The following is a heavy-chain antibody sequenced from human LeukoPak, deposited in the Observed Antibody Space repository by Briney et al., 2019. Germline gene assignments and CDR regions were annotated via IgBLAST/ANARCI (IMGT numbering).Heavy chain of an antibody. CDR2: ISYDGSKR. CDR1: GFTFNTYA. CDR3: ARDLTIWLNYLNY. V-gene: IGHV3-30*04. Sequence: GRSLRLSCAASGFTFNTYAMHWVRQAPGKGLEWVAVISYDGSKRYYADSVKGRFTISRDNSKKTVFLQINSLRTEDTAVYYCARDLTIWLNYLNYWGQGTLVTVSS. J-gene: IGHJ4*02. D-gene: IGHD3-3*01.